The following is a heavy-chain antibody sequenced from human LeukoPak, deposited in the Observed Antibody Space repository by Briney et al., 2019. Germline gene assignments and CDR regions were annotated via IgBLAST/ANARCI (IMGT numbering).Heavy chain of an antibody. V-gene: IGHV4-30-4*01. Sequence: SETLSLTCTVSGDSINSGDFYWSWIRQPPGKGLEWIGYINYYGNTYYHPSLKSRTIISVDTSKNRFSLKLTSVTAADTAVYYCARDSLPRDNWNANYYYYYGMDVWGQGTTVTVSS. CDR2: INYYGNT. CDR1: GDSINSGDFY. CDR3: ARDSLPRDNWNANYYYYYGMDV. D-gene: IGHD1-20*01. J-gene: IGHJ6*02.